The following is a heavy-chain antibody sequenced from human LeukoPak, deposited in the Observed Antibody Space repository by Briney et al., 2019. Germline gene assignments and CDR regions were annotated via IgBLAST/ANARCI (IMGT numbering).Heavy chain of an antibody. D-gene: IGHD6-19*01. Sequence: PSETLSLTCAVYGGYFSGYYWSWIRQPPGKGLEWIGEINHSGSTNYNPSLKSRVTISVDTSKNQFSLKLSSVTAADTAVYYCARGQAYSSGLAYGMDVWGQGTTVSVSS. CDR3: ARGQAYSSGLAYGMDV. J-gene: IGHJ6*02. CDR2: INHSGST. V-gene: IGHV4-34*01. CDR1: GGYFSGYY.